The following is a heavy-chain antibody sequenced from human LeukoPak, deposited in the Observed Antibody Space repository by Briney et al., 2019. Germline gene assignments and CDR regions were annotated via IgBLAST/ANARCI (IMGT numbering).Heavy chain of an antibody. CDR1: GFTFSSYA. V-gene: IGHV3-23*01. D-gene: IGHD1-1*01. CDR2: ISSRDGST. J-gene: IGHJ4*02. CDR3: AKGSTVTKLYFEY. Sequence: GGSRRLSCAASGFTFSSYAMSWVRQAPGKGLEWVSAISSRDGSTYYADSVKGRFTISRDNSKNTLYLQVNSLRAEDTAVYYCAKGSTVTKLYFEYWGQGTLVTVSS.